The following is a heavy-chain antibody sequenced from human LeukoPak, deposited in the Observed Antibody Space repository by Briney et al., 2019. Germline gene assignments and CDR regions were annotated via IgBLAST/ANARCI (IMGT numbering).Heavy chain of an antibody. CDR3: AKGAVAGTIYCYFDY. Sequence: GGSLRLSCAASGFTVSSNYMSWVRQAPGKGLEWVSGITSGGTTYYADSVKGRFTISRDNSKNTLYLQMNSLRAEDTAVYYCAKGAVAGTIYCYFDYWGQGTLVTVSS. J-gene: IGHJ4*02. D-gene: IGHD6-19*01. V-gene: IGHV3-53*01. CDR1: GFTVSSNY. CDR2: ITSGGTT.